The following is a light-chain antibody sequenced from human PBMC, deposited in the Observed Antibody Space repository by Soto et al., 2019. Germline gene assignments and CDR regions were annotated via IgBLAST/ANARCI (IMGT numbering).Light chain of an antibody. CDR2: DAS. J-gene: IGKJ4*01. Sequence: ESVLTQSPATLSLSPGERATLSRRASHSITTFLAWYQQKPGQAPRLLIHDASRRATDIPARFSGSGSGTDFTLTISSLEPEDSAVYYCQQRNNRGVTFGGGTKVEIK. CDR1: HSITTF. V-gene: IGKV3-11*01. CDR3: QQRNNRGVT.